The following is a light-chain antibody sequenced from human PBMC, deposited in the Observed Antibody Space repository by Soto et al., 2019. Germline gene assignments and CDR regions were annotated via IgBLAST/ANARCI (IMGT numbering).Light chain of an antibody. Sequence: QSVLRHSPSASWSPGRSVTISCTGTSSDIGGYNSVSWYQQHPGKAPKVMIYDVTKRPSGVPDRFSGSKSGNTASLTVSALQAEDEADYYCSSYTDRTNLVFGTGTKVTVL. CDR2: DVT. V-gene: IGLV2-8*01. J-gene: IGLJ1*01. CDR1: SSDIGGYNS. CDR3: SSYTDRTNLV.